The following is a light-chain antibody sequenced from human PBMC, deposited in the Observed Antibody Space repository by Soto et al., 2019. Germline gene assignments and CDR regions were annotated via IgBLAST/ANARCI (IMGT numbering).Light chain of an antibody. CDR3: QQYNNWPRT. J-gene: IGKJ1*01. CDR2: GPS. V-gene: IGKV3D-15*01. CDR1: QSVGNN. Sequence: EIVMTQSPVTLSVSPGEGATLSCSASQSVGNNLAWYQQKPGQSPRLLIYGPSTRATGIPARFSDSGTGTEFTLTISSLQSEDFAVYYCQQYNNWPRTFGQGTKVEIK.